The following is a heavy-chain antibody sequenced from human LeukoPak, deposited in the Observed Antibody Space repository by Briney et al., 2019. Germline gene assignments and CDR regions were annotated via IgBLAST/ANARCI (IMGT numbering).Heavy chain of an antibody. Sequence: SETLSLTCTVSGVSISSTSYYWGWIRQSPGKGLEWIGSIYYSGTTYYNPSLKSRVTISVDTSKNQFSLKLRSVTAADTAVFYCARLGDYYVSGTYYFDSWGPGTLVTVSS. CDR2: IYYSGTT. CDR1: GVSISSTSYY. D-gene: IGHD3-10*01. J-gene: IGHJ4*02. V-gene: IGHV4-39*01. CDR3: ARLGDYYVSGTYYFDS.